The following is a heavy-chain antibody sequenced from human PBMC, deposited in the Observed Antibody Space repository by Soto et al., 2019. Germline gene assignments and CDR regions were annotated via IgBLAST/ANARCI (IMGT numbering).Heavy chain of an antibody. D-gene: IGHD1-26*01. CDR3: AKDLSRIVGATTFDY. CDR1: GFTFSSYG. V-gene: IGHV3-30*18. J-gene: IGHJ4*02. Sequence: ALRLYCAASGFTFSSYGMHWVRQAPGKGLEWVAVISYDGSNKYYADSVKGRFTISRDNSKNTLYLQMNSLRAEDTAVYYCAKDLSRIVGATTFDYWGQGTLVTVSS. CDR2: ISYDGSNK.